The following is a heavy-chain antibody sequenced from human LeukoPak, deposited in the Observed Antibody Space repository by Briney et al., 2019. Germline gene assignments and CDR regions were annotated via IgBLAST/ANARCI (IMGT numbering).Heavy chain of an antibody. Sequence: SETLSLTCTVSGGSISSYYWSWIRQPPGKGLEWIGYIYHSGSTYYNPSLMSRVTISVDRSKNQFSLKLSSVTAADTAVYYCAKDSAVVLNGFDPWGQGTLVTVSS. J-gene: IGHJ5*02. CDR3: AKDSAVVLNGFDP. CDR2: IYHSGST. CDR1: GGSISSYY. D-gene: IGHD3-22*01. V-gene: IGHV4-59*12.